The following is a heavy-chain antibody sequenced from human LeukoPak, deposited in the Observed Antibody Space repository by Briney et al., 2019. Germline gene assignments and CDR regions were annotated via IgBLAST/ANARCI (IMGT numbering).Heavy chain of an antibody. Sequence: GGSLRLSCAASGFTFSCYVMPWVRQAPGKGLEWVSAISGSGGTTYYADSVEGRFTISRDNSKNTLYLQMNSLRDEDTAVYYCARARGVAAAVVDYWGQGTLVTVSS. CDR3: ARARGVAAAVVDY. V-gene: IGHV3-23*01. D-gene: IGHD6-13*01. CDR2: ISGSGGTT. J-gene: IGHJ4*02. CDR1: GFTFSCYV.